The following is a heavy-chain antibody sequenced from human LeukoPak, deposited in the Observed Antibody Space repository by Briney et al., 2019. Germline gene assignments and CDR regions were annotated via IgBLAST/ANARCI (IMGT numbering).Heavy chain of an antibody. Sequence: SETLSLTCTVSGGSISSYYWSWIRQPAGKGLEWIGRIYTSGSTNYNPSLKSRVTMSVDTSKNQFSLKLSSVTAADTAVFYCARESFVAEPAASYYMDVWGKGTTVTVS. CDR2: IYTSGST. CDR3: ARESFVAEPAASYYMDV. J-gene: IGHJ6*03. D-gene: IGHD2-2*01. V-gene: IGHV4-4*07. CDR1: GGSISSYY.